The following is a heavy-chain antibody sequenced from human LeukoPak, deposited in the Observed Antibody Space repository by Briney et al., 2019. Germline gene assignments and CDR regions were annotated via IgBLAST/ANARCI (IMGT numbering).Heavy chain of an antibody. Sequence: GGSLRLFCVASGFTFSNAWMNWVRQAPGKGLEWVGRIKSKTDGVTTDYAAPVKVRFTISRDDSKNTLYLQMNSLKTEDTAVYYCTTLTMIVGTHFDYWGQGTLVTVSS. CDR3: TTLTMIVGTHFDY. D-gene: IGHD3-22*01. J-gene: IGHJ4*02. V-gene: IGHV3-15*01. CDR1: GFTFSNAW. CDR2: IKSKTDGVTT.